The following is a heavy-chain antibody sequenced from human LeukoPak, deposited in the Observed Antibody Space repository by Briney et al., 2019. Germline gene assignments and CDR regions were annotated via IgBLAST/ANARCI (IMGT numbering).Heavy chain of an antibody. CDR1: GVMFSRHW. V-gene: IGHV3-7*01. J-gene: IGHJ4*02. CDR3: ARGPDYGDRLDYFDY. CDR2: IKKDGVK. Sequence: GGSLRLSCAASGVMFSRHWMGWARQATGKGRDWVATIKKDGVKYYVASVKGRFIISRDNAKNSLDLQMNNLRAEDTAVYSCARGPDYGDRLDYFDYWGQGTLVTVSS. D-gene: IGHD4-17*01.